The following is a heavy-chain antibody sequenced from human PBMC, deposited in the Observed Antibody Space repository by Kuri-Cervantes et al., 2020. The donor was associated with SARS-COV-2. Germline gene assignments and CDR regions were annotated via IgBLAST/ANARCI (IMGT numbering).Heavy chain of an antibody. CDR3: ARRRSYCSGGSCSFGAFDI. CDR2: IYESGDT. V-gene: IGHV4-39*01. Sequence: SETLSLTCTVSGDSISSSTFYWGWIRQPPGKGLEWIGSIYESGDTYYSSSLKSRLTLSVDTSKNQFSLRLTYVTAADTAVYYCARRRSYCSGGSCSFGAFDIWGQGTMVTVSS. D-gene: IGHD2-15*01. J-gene: IGHJ3*02. CDR1: GDSISSSTFY.